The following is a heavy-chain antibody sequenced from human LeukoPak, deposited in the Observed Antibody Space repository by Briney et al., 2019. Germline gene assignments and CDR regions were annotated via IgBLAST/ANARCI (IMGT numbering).Heavy chain of an antibody. CDR3: VREVVTHDLYMDV. D-gene: IGHD3-22*01. Sequence: SETLSLTCSVSGDSISKNDYYWDWIRQPPGKGLEWVASMSSGGNIYHNPSLKSRFTISLDTSKNQIYLNARSVTAADTAVYFCVREVVTHDLYMDVWGKGTTVAVSS. V-gene: IGHV4-39*07. CDR2: MSSGGNI. CDR1: GDSISKNDYY. J-gene: IGHJ6*03.